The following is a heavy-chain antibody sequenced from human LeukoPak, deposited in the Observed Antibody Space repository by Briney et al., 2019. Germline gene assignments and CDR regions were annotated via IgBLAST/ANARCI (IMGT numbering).Heavy chain of an antibody. J-gene: IGHJ5*02. CDR3: AKDIRGSGSNWFDP. CDR2: ISWNSGSI. Sequence: SGGSLRLSCAASGFTFDDYAMHWVRQAPGKGLEWVSGISWNSGSIGYADSVKGRFTISRDNAKNSLYLQMNSLRAEDTVLYYCAKDIRGSGSNWFDPWGQGTLVTVSS. V-gene: IGHV3-9*01. D-gene: IGHD3-10*01. CDR1: GFTFDDYA.